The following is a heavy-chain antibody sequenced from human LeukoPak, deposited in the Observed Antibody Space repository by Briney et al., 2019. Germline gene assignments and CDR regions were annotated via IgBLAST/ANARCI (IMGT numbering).Heavy chain of an antibody. D-gene: IGHD4-23*01. CDR3: ARDPDYGGN. V-gene: IGHV3-9*01. Sequence: GGSLRFSCAASGFTFDDYAMHWVRQAPGKGLEWVSGISWNSGSIGYADSVKGRFTISRDNAKNSLNLQMNSLRAEDTAVYYCARDPDYGGNWGQGTLVTVSS. J-gene: IGHJ4*02. CDR2: ISWNSGSI. CDR1: GFTFDDYA.